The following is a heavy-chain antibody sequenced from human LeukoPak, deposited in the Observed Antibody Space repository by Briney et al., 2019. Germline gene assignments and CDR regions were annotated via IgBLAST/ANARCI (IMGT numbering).Heavy chain of an antibody. V-gene: IGHV1-69*13. CDR2: IIPIFGTA. CDR1: GGTFSSYA. Sequence: SVKVSCKASGGTFSSYAISWVRQAPGQGLEWMGGIIPIFGTANYAQKFQGRVTITADESTSTAYMKLSSLRSEDTAVYYCARPPDIVVVPAAILTHNWFDPWGQGTLVTVSS. CDR3: ARPPDIVVVPAAILTHNWFDP. D-gene: IGHD2-2*01. J-gene: IGHJ5*02.